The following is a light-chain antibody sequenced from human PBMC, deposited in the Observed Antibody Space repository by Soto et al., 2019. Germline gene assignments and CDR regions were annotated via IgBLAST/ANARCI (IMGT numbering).Light chain of an antibody. J-gene: IGLJ3*02. V-gene: IGLV1-44*01. CDR2: NTY. Sequence: QSVLTQPPLASGTPGQRVIISCSGSSSNLGSNSGNWYQQLPGTAPKLLIYNTYQRPLGVPDRFSGSKSGTSASLAISGLQSEDEGDYFCAAWDDSLNGPVFGGGTQLTVL. CDR1: SSNLGSNS. CDR3: AAWDDSLNGPV.